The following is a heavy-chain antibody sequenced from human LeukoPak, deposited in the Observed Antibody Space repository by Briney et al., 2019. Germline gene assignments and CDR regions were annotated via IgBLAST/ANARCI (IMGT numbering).Heavy chain of an antibody. V-gene: IGHV1-24*01. CDR1: GYTLTELS. J-gene: IGHJ4*02. Sequence: ASVKVSCKVSGYTLTELSMHWVRQAPGKGLEWMGGFDPEDGETIYAQKFQGRVTMTEDTSTDTAYMELSSLRSEDTAVYYCARSELQFDYFDYWGQGTLVTVSS. D-gene: IGHD5-24*01. CDR3: ARSELQFDYFDY. CDR2: FDPEDGET.